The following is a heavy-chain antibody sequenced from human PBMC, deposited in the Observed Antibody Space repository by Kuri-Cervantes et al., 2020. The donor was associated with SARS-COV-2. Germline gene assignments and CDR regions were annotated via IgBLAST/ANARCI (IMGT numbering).Heavy chain of an antibody. J-gene: IGHJ6*02. CDR2: INPSGGGT. D-gene: IGHD4-17*01. V-gene: IGHV1-46*01. Sequence: ASVKVSCKASGYTFTTYYIRWVRQAPGQGLEWMRIINPSGGGTSYAQKFQGRVAVTRDTPTSTVYMELSSLRSEDTAVYYCARDPTTVTTGIGMDVWGQGTTVTVSS. CDR3: ARDPTTVTTGIGMDV. CDR1: GYTFTTYY.